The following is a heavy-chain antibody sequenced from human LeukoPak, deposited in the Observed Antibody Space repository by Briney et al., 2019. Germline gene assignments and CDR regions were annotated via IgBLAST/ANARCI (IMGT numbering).Heavy chain of an antibody. CDR1: GYTFTDYY. Sequence: ASVKVSCKASGYTFTDYYMHWVRQAPGQGLEWMGWINSKSGGTNYAQKFQGRVTMTRDTSITTAYMELSRLRSDDTALYYCSRSSIVGPIGGEDYWGQGTLVTVSS. J-gene: IGHJ4*02. D-gene: IGHD1-26*01. CDR3: SRSSIVGPIGGEDY. CDR2: INSKSGGT. V-gene: IGHV1-2*02.